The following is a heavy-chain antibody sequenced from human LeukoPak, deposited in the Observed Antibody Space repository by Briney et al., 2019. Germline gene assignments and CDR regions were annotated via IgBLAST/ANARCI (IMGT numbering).Heavy chain of an antibody. CDR1: GFTFSTYG. J-gene: IGHJ4*02. D-gene: IGHD3-22*01. V-gene: IGHV3-48*02. Sequence: GGSLRLSCAASGFTFSTYGMNWVRQAPGKGLEWVSYISHTSDAIYYPDSVKGRFTISRVNAKNSLYLQMNSLRDEDTAVYYCARASPSGYDYWGQGTLVTVSS. CDR2: ISHTSDAI. CDR3: ARASPSGYDY.